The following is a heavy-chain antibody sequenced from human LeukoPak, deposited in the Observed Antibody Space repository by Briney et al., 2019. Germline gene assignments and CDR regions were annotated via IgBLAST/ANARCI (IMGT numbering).Heavy chain of an antibody. D-gene: IGHD5-18*01. CDR2: INSDGSTT. Sequence: GSLRLSCAASGFTFSSYWMHWVRQAPGKGLVWVSNINSDGSTTTYADSVKGRFTISRDNSKNTLYLQMNSLRAEDTAVYYCARENTAMVPPYGMDVWGQGTTVTVSS. CDR1: GFTFSSYW. CDR3: ARENTAMVPPYGMDV. J-gene: IGHJ6*02. V-gene: IGHV3-74*01.